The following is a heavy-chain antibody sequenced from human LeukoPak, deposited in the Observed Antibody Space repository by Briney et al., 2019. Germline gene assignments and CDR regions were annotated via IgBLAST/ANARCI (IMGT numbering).Heavy chain of an antibody. V-gene: IGHV4-38-2*02. CDR3: ARGPYVVTIFGVVYPRDAFDI. CDR2: IYHSGST. Sequence: SETLSLTCTVSGYSISSGYYWGWIRQPPGKGLEWIGSIYHSGSTYYNPSLKSRVTISVDTSKNQFPLKLSSVTAADTAVYYCARGPYVVTIFGVVYPRDAFDIWGQGTMVTVSS. CDR1: GYSISSGYY. J-gene: IGHJ3*02. D-gene: IGHD3-3*01.